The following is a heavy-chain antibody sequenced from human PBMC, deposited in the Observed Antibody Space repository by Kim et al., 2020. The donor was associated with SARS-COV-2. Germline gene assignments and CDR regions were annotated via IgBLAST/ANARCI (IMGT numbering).Heavy chain of an antibody. CDR1: GFTLSSYS. V-gene: IGHV3-48*02. J-gene: IGHJ6*02. D-gene: IGHD1-1*01. CDR2: ISSSSSTI. CDR3: ARDQVKVWNDPYYYYYYGMDV. Sequence: GGSLRLSCAASGFTLSSYSMNWVRQAPGKGLEWVSYISSSSSTIYYADSVKGRFTISRDNSKNSLYLQMNSLRDEDTAVYYCARDQVKVWNDPYYYYYYGMDVWGQGTTVTISS.